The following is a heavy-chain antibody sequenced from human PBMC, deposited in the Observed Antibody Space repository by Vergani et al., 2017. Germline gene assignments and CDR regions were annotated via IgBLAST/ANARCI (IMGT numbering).Heavy chain of an antibody. CDR3: ARDQGDGYNAYWYFDL. CDR2: IYYSGST. J-gene: IGHJ2*01. CDR1: GGSISSGGYY. Sequence: QVQLQESGPGLVKPSQTLSLTCTVSGGSISSGGYYWSWIRQHPGKGLEWIGYIYYSGSTYYNPSLKSRVTISVDTSKNQFSLKLSSVTAADTAVYYCARDQGDGYNAYWYFDLWGRGTLVTVSS. D-gene: IGHD5-24*01. V-gene: IGHV4-31*03.